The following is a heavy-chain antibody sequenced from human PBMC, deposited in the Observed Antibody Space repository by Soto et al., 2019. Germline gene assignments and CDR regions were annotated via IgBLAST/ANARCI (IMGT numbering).Heavy chain of an antibody. CDR3: ASASSIFGVVIYNYYYYYGMDV. D-gene: IGHD3-3*01. V-gene: IGHV4-59*01. CDR1: GGSISSYY. Sequence: SETLSLTCTVSGGSISSYYWSWSRQPPWKGLEWIGYIYYSGSTNYNPSLKSRVTISVDTSKNQFSLKLSSVTAADTAVYYCASASSIFGVVIYNYYYYYGMDVWGQGTTVTVS. J-gene: IGHJ6*02. CDR2: IYYSGST.